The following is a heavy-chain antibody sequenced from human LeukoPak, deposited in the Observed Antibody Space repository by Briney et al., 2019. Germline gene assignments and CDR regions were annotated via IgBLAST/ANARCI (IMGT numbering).Heavy chain of an antibody. J-gene: IGHJ5*02. V-gene: IGHV3-74*01. D-gene: IGHD3-10*01. CDR2: ISGDGTAR. CDR3: VRGRGSYGWFDP. Sequence: GGSLSLSCAASGFTSSSYWMHWVRQVPGKGLVWVSRISGDGTARNYADSVKGRFTISRDDAKNTVDLQMNSLRGEDTAVYYCVRGRGSYGWFDPWGQGTLVTVSS. CDR1: GFTSSSYW.